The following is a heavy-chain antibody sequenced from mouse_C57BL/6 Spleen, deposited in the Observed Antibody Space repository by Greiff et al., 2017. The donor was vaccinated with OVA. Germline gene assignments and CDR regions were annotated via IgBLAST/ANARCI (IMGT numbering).Heavy chain of an antibody. CDR3: TRDQDYGNYWYFDV. Sequence: EVKLMESGEGLVKPGGSLKLSCAASGFTFSSYAMSWVRQTPEKRLEWVAYISSGGDYIYYADTVKGRFTISRDNARNTLYLQMSSLKSEDTAMYYCTRDQDYGNYWYFDVWGTGTTVTVSS. J-gene: IGHJ1*03. CDR2: ISSGGDYI. V-gene: IGHV5-9-1*02. CDR1: GFTFSSYA. D-gene: IGHD2-1*01.